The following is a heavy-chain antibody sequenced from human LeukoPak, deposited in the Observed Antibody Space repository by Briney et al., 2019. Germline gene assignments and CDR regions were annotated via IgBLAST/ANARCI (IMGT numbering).Heavy chain of an antibody. CDR3: ARVGLTSDY. J-gene: IGHJ4*02. Sequence: PSETLSLTRAVYGGSFSGYYWSWIRRPPGKGLEWIGEINHSGSTNYNPPLKSRVTISVDTSKNQFSLKLSSVTAADTAVYYCARVGLTSDYWGQGTLVTVSS. D-gene: IGHD3-9*01. CDR1: GGSFSGYY. V-gene: IGHV4-34*01. CDR2: INHSGST.